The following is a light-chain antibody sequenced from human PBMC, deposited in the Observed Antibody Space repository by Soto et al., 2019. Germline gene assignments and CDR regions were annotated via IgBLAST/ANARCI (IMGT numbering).Light chain of an antibody. CDR1: QSVSGN. V-gene: IGKV3D-15*01. CDR2: GAS. CDR3: QQYNNWLSIT. Sequence: EIVMTQSPATLSVSPGERATLSCRASQSVSGNLAWYQQKPGQAPRLLIYGASTRATGIPARFSGSGSGTEFTLTIGSLQSEDVAGYYCQQYNNWLSITFGQGTRREIK. J-gene: IGKJ5*01.